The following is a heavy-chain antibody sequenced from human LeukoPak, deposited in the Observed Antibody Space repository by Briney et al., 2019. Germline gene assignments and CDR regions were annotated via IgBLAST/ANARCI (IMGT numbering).Heavy chain of an antibody. CDR1: GFTFRTFG. CDR2: IWYDGINK. V-gene: IGHV3-33*01. CDR3: ARDYYDSSGQLHAGAHAFDI. Sequence: GGSLRLSCAASGFTFRTFGMHWVRQAPGKGMEWVAIIWYDGINKYCADSVKGRFTISRDNSKNTLYLQMNSLRAEDTAVYYCARDYYDSSGQLHAGAHAFDIWGQGTMVTVSS. J-gene: IGHJ3*02. D-gene: IGHD3-22*01.